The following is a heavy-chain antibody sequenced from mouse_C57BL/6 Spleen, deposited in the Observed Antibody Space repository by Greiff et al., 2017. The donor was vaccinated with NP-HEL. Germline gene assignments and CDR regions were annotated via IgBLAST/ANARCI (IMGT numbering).Heavy chain of an antibody. CDR3: ARDYRGAWFAY. CDR2: ISDGGSYT. V-gene: IGHV5-4*01. J-gene: IGHJ3*01. CDR1: GFTFSSYA. Sequence: EVQLVESGGGLVKPGGPLKLSCAASGFTFSSYAMSWVRQTPEKRLEWVATISDGGSYTYYPDNVKGRFTISRDNAKNNLYLQMSHLKSEDTAMYYCARDYRGAWFAYWGQGTLVTVSA.